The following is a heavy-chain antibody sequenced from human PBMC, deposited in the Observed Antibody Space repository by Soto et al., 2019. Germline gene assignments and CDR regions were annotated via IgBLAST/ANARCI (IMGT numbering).Heavy chain of an antibody. CDR3: AKESGLQYQLLYNFDY. D-gene: IGHD2-2*02. CDR2: IYWDDDK. V-gene: IGHV2-5*02. J-gene: IGHJ4*02. Sequence: SGPTLVNPTQTLTLTCPFSGFSLSTVEVGVAWIRQPPGKALECLAIIYWDDDKRYSPSLKSRLTITKDTSKNQVVLTMTNMDPVDTAVYYCAKESGLQYQLLYNFDYWGQGALVTVSS. CDR1: GFSLSTVEVG.